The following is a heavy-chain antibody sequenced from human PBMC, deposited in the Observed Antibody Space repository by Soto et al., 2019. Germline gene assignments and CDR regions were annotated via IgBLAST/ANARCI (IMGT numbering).Heavy chain of an antibody. D-gene: IGHD6-13*01. CDR3: AIIAEARYYYYYGMDV. Sequence: ASVKVSCKASGYTFTSYAMHWVRQAPGQRLEWMGWINARNRNTKYSQTFQGRVTITRDTSASTAYMELSSLRSEDTAVYYCAIIAEARYYYYYGMDVWGQGTTVTVSS. CDR2: INARNRNT. J-gene: IGHJ6*02. V-gene: IGHV1-3*01. CDR1: GYTFTSYA.